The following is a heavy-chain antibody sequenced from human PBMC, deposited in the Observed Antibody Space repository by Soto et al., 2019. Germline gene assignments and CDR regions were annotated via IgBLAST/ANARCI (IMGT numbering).Heavy chain of an antibody. J-gene: IGHJ4*02. CDR1: GFTFSNAW. CDR2: IKSKTDGGTT. Sequence: GGSLRLSCAASGFTFSNAWMSWVRQAPGKGLEWVGRIKSKTDGGTTDYAAPVKGRFTISRDDSKNTLYLQMNSLRAEDTAVYYCARTMTTVTTSDYWGQGTLVTVSS. CDR3: ARTMTTVTTSDY. D-gene: IGHD4-17*01. V-gene: IGHV3-15*01.